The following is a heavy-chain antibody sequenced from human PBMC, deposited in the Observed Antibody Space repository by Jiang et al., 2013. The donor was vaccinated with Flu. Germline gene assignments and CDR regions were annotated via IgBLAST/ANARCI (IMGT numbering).Heavy chain of an antibody. CDR3: ARLLGFGGYYYGMDV. V-gene: IGHV5-51*01. J-gene: IGHJ6*02. Sequence: LKISCKGSGYSFTSYWIGWVRQMPGKGLEWMGIIYPGDSDTRYSPSFQGQVTISADKSISTAYLQWSSLKASDTAMYYCARLLGFGGYYYGMDVWGQGTTVTVSS. CDR1: GYSFTSYW. D-gene: IGHD3-10*01. CDR2: IYPGDSDT.